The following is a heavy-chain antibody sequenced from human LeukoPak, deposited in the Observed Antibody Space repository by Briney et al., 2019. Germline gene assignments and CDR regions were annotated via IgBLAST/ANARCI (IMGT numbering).Heavy chain of an antibody. J-gene: IGHJ6*03. CDR3: AREPAVMRLTDYYYYFDV. CDR2: IYRDGRS. D-gene: IGHD2-2*01. Sequence: GGSLRLSCAASGFSVTRHYMHWVRQAPGKGLEWVSFIYRDGRSYPADSVEGRFSISRDDSKNTVFLQMNNLRVEDTAVYYCAREPAVMRLTDYYYYFDVWGKGTSVTVSS. V-gene: IGHV3-53*01. CDR1: GFSVTRHY.